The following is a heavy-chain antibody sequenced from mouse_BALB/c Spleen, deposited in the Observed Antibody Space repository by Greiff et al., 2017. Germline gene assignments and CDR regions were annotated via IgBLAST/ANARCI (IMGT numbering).Heavy chain of an antibody. CDR1: GFNIKDTY. V-gene: IGHV14-3*02. CDR2: IDPANGNT. D-gene: IGHD1-1*01. Sequence: EVNLVESGAELVKPGASVKLSCTASGFNIKDTYMHWVKQRPEQGLEWIGRIDPANGNTKYDPKFQGKATITADTSSNTAYLQLSSLTSEDTAVYYCASHYGSSLFAYWGQGTLVTVSA. J-gene: IGHJ3*01. CDR3: ASHYGSSLFAY.